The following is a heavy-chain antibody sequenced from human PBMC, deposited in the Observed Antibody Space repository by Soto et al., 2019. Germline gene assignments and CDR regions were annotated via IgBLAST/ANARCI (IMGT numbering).Heavy chain of an antibody. Sequence: SETLSLTCAVSGGSISSGGYSWSWIRQPPGKGLEWIGYIYHSGSTYYNPSLKSRVTISVDRSKNQFSLELSSVAAADTAVYYCARITRSPNSGYFDYWGQGALVTVSS. CDR2: IYHSGST. CDR1: GGSISSGGYS. J-gene: IGHJ4*02. V-gene: IGHV4-30-2*02. D-gene: IGHD7-27*01. CDR3: ARITRSPNSGYFDY.